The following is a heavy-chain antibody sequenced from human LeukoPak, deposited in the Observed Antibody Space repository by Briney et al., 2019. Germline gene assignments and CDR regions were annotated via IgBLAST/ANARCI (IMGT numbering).Heavy chain of an antibody. Sequence: GGSLRLSCAASGFTFSDYYMSWIRQAPGKGLEWVSYISSSGSTIYYADSVKGRFTISRDNAKNSLYLQMNSLRAEDTAVYYCAKCERKVGATTPYYYGMGVWGQGTTVTVSS. V-gene: IGHV3-11*01. CDR2: ISSSGSTI. D-gene: IGHD1-26*01. J-gene: IGHJ6*02. CDR3: AKCERKVGATTPYYYGMGV. CDR1: GFTFSDYY.